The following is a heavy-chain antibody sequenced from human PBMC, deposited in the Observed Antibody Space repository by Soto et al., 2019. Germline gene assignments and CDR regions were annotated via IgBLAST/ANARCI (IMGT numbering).Heavy chain of an antibody. D-gene: IGHD6-19*01. CDR1: GFTFRDYW. J-gene: IGHJ4*02. V-gene: IGHV3-7*01. CDR2: INQDGSDR. CDR3: ARLYGSVTTYDH. Sequence: EVQLVDSGGGLVQPGGSLRLSCAVSGFTFRDYWMSWVRQAPGKGLEWVASINQDGSDRRYVDSMRGRFTVSRDNTKNSLYLQMNSLRVEDTAVYFCARLYGSVTTYDHWGQGTLATVSS.